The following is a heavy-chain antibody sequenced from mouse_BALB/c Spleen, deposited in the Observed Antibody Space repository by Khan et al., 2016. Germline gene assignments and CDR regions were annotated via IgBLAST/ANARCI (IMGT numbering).Heavy chain of an antibody. CDR3: RSVYFSF. V-gene: IGHV6-6*01. Sequence: EVKLEGSGGGLVQPGGSMKLSCAASGFTFSDAWMDWVRQSPEKGLEWVAVIRRKANNHATYYAESVKGRFTISRDDSKSCVYLQMNSLRAEDTGIYFCRSVYFSFRGQGTTLTFSS. CDR2: IRRKANNHAT. CDR1: GFTFSDAW. J-gene: IGHJ2*01.